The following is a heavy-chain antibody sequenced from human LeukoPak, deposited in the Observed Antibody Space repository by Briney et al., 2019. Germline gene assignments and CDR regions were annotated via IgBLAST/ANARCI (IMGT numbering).Heavy chain of an antibody. Sequence: KAGGSLRLSCAASGFTFSNYRMNWVRQAPGKGLEWVSSISSSGSFIYYADSVRGRFTISRDNAKNSLYLQMNSLRAEDTAVYYCVRDYYDILTGYYADYWGQGTLVTVSS. D-gene: IGHD3-9*01. CDR3: VRDYYDILTGYYADY. CDR2: ISSSGSFI. J-gene: IGHJ4*02. V-gene: IGHV3-21*01. CDR1: GFTFSNYR.